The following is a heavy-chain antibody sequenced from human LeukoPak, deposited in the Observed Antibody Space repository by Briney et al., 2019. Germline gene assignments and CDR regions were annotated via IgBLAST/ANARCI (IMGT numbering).Heavy chain of an antibody. D-gene: IGHD3-22*01. CDR1: GYTFTGYY. Sequence: ASVKVSCKASGYTFTGYYMHWVRQAPGQGLEWMGWINPNSGGTNYAQKLQGRVTMTTDTSTSTAYMELRSLRSDDTAVYYCARDHRATYYYDSSGYCHFDYWGQGTLVTVSS. CDR3: ARDHRATYYYDSSGYCHFDY. V-gene: IGHV1-2*02. CDR2: INPNSGGT. J-gene: IGHJ4*02.